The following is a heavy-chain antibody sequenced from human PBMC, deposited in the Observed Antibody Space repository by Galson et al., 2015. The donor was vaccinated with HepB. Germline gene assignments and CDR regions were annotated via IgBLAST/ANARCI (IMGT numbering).Heavy chain of an antibody. J-gene: IGHJ3*02. V-gene: IGHV3-21*01. Sequence: SLRLSCAASGFTFSSYSMNWVRQAPGKGLEWVSSISSSSSYIYYADSVKGRFTISRDNAKNSLYLQMNSLRAEDTAVYYCARDGTPIMITFGGVIAQMPDAFDIWGQGTMVTVSS. D-gene: IGHD3-16*02. CDR2: ISSSSSYI. CDR3: ARDGTPIMITFGGVIAQMPDAFDI. CDR1: GFTFSSYS.